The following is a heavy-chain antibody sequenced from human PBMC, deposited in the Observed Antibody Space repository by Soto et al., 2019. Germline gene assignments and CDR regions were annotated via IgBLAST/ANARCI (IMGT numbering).Heavy chain of an antibody. V-gene: IGHV3-33*01. D-gene: IGHD2-15*01. J-gene: IGHJ6*02. Sequence: GGSLRLSCAASGFTFSSYGMHWVRQAPGKGLEWVAVIWYDGSNKYYADSVKGRFTISRDNSKNTLYLQMNSLRAEDTAVYYCARDLGCSGGSCVLINYYYGMDVWGQGTTVTVSS. CDR1: GFTFSSYG. CDR2: IWYDGSNK. CDR3: ARDLGCSGGSCVLINYYYGMDV.